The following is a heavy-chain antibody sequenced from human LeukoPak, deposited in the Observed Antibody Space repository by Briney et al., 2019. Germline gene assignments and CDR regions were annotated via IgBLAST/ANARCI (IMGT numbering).Heavy chain of an antibody. D-gene: IGHD2-15*01. CDR3: ARHPRSGGWNFYYYYYMDV. V-gene: IGHV1-69*05. CDR2: IIPIFGTA. CDR1: GGTFSSYA. Sequence: SVKVSCKASGGTFSSYAISWVRQAPGQGLEWMGGIIPIFGTANYAQKFQGRVTITTDESTSTAYMELSSLRSEDTAVYYCARHPRSGGWNFYYYYYMDVWGKGTTVTVSS. J-gene: IGHJ6*03.